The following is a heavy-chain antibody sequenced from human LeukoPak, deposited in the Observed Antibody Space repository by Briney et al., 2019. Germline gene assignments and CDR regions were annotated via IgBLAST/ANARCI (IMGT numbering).Heavy chain of an antibody. CDR2: MNPNSGNT. Sequence: ASVKVSCKASGYTFTTYGINWVRQATGQGLEWMGWMNPNSGNTGYAQKFQGRVTMTRNTSISTAYMELSSLRSEDTAVYYCARGGRSGSYINWFDPWGQGTLVTVSS. J-gene: IGHJ5*02. V-gene: IGHV1-8*02. CDR1: GYTFTTYG. CDR3: ARGGRSGSYINWFDP. D-gene: IGHD3-10*01.